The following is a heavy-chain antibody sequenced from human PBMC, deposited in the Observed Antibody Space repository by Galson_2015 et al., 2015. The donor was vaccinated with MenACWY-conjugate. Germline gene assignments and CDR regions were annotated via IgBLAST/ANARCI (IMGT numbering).Heavy chain of an antibody. J-gene: IGHJ5*02. D-gene: IGHD3-10*01. CDR2: ISGSGGST. Sequence: SLRLSCAASGFTFSSYAMSWVRQAPGKGLEWVSAISGSGGSTYYADSVKGRFTISRDNSKNTLYLQMNSLRAEDTAVYYCREREESWFGELSTTWGQGTLVTVSS. V-gene: IGHV3-23*01. CDR3: REREESWFGELSTT. CDR1: GFTFSSYA.